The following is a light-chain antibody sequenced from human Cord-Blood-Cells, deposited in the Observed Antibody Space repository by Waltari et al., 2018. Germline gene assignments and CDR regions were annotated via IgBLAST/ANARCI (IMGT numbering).Light chain of an antibody. J-gene: IGKJ4*01. CDR2: CAS. Sequence: DLVMTQSTDSLAVSLGERATINCKSSQSVLYSSNNKNYLAWYQQKPGQHPKLLIYCASTREAGVPDRFSGSVSGTEFTLAISRLQAEDVAVYYCQQYYRTPLTFGGGTKVEIK. CDR1: QSVLYSSNNKNY. V-gene: IGKV4-1*01. CDR3: QQYYRTPLT.